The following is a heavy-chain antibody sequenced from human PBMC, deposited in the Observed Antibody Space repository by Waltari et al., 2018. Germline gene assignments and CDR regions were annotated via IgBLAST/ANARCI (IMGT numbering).Heavy chain of an antibody. V-gene: IGHV1-2*02. Sequence: QVQLVQSGAEVKKPGASVKVSCKASGYTFTGYYMHWVRQAPGQWLEWMGWINPNSGGTNYAQKFQGRVTMTRDTSIITAYMELSRLRSDDTAVYYCARGTRTLELPSRGDAFDIWGQGTMVTVSS. CDR1: GYTFTGYY. J-gene: IGHJ3*02. CDR3: ARGTRTLELPSRGDAFDI. CDR2: INPNSGGT. D-gene: IGHD1-7*01.